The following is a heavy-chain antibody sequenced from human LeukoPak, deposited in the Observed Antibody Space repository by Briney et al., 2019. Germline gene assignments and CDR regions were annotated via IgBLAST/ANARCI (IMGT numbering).Heavy chain of an antibody. CDR3: ARAKPTTPHPLGIFNYYYYYMDV. D-gene: IGHD1-14*01. CDR2: IYTSGST. V-gene: IGHV4-61*02. CDR1: GGSISSGSYY. J-gene: IGHJ6*03. Sequence: SETLSLTCTVSGGSISSGSYYWSWIRQPAGEGLEWIGRIYTSGSTNYNPSLKSRVTISVDTSKNQFSLKLSSVTAADTAVYYCARAKPTTPHPLGIFNYYYYYMDVWGKGTTVTISS.